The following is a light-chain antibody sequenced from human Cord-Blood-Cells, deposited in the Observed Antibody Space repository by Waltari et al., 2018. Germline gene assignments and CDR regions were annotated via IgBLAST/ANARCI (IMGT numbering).Light chain of an antibody. Sequence: QSALTQPASVSGSPGQPIPLSCTGTSSDGGGYNYVSWYHQHPGKAPKLMIYDVSNRPSGVSNRFSGSKSGNTASLTISGLQAEDEADYYCSSYTSSSTVVFGGGTKLTVL. CDR2: DVS. CDR3: SSYTSSSTVV. J-gene: IGLJ2*01. CDR1: SSDGGGYNY. V-gene: IGLV2-14*01.